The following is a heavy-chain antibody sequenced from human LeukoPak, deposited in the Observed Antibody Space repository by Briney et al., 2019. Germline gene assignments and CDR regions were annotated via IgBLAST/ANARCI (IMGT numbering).Heavy chain of an antibody. CDR3: ARDQGITIFGVVNAFDY. CDR2: ISSSSSYI. Sequence: GGSLRLSCAASGFTFSSYSMNWVRQAPGKGLEWVSSISSSSSYIYYADSVKGRFTISRDNAKNSLYLQMNSLRAEDTAVYYCARDQGITIFGVVNAFDYWGQGTLVTVSS. V-gene: IGHV3-21*01. D-gene: IGHD3-3*01. J-gene: IGHJ4*02. CDR1: GFTFSSYS.